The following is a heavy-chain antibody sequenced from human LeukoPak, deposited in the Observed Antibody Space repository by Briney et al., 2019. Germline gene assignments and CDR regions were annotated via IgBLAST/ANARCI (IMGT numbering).Heavy chain of an antibody. CDR1: GFTFSSYA. J-gene: IGHJ4*02. CDR3: AKDSTVRGVIDY. V-gene: IGHV3-23*01. Sequence: PGGSLRLSCAASGFTFSSYAMSWVRRAPGKGLEWVSAISGSGGSTYYADSVKGRFTISRDNSKNTLYPQMNSLRAEDTAVYYCAKDSTVRGVIDYWGQGTLVTVSS. CDR2: ISGSGGST. D-gene: IGHD3-10*01.